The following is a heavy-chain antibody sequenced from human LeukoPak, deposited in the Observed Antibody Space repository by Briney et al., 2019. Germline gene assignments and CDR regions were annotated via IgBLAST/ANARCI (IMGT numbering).Heavy chain of an antibody. Sequence: GASVKVSCKASGYTFTSYGISWVRQAPGQGLEWMGIINPSGGSTSYAQKFQGRVTMTRDMSTSTVYMELSSLRSEDTAVYYCARSHYYGSGSYLGYFDYWGQGTLVTVSS. D-gene: IGHD3-10*01. CDR3: ARSHYYGSGSYLGYFDY. J-gene: IGHJ4*02. CDR2: INPSGGST. CDR1: GYTFTSYG. V-gene: IGHV1-46*01.